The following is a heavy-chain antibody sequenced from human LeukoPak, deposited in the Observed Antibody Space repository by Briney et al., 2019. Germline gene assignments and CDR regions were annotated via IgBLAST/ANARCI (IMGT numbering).Heavy chain of an antibody. D-gene: IGHD3-22*01. V-gene: IGHV1-3*01. CDR2: INAGNGNA. Sequence: GASVKVSCKASGYTFSSYVMHWVRQAPGQRLEWMSWINAGNGNAKYSQKFQGRVTITRDTSASTAYMELSSLRSEDTAVYYCARVPLHDRNDYYYPHWGQGTVVTVSS. J-gene: IGHJ1*01. CDR1: GYTFSSYV. CDR3: ARVPLHDRNDYYYPH.